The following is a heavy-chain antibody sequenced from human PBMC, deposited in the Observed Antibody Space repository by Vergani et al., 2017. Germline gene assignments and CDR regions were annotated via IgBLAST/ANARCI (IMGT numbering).Heavy chain of an antibody. CDR2: VSTGTKSQ. Sequence: QLVESGGGLVQPGGSLRLSCVVSGFDFSSYIMNWVRQAPGKGLEWVSFVSTGTKSQSYAESVKGRFTISRDSAKNSLYLQMDSLRAEDTAVYYCAGEYSSTSGRAFDFWGQGTKVAVSS. V-gene: IGHV3-48*01. CDR1: GFDFSSYI. J-gene: IGHJ3*01. CDR3: AGEYSSTSGRAFDF. D-gene: IGHD2-2*01.